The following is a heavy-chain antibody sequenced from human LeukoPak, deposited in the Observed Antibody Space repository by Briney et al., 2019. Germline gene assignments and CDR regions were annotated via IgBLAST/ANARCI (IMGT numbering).Heavy chain of an antibody. D-gene: IGHD5-18*01. V-gene: IGHV3-7*04. Sequence: GGSLRLSCAASGFTFSDYRMSWVRQAPGKGLEWVANIQQDGSEKYYVDSVKGRFTISRDNAKKSLFLQVSSLRGEDTAVYYCARDRGFSYGIDFWGQGTLVTVSS. J-gene: IGHJ4*02. CDR2: IQQDGSEK. CDR3: ARDRGFSYGIDF. CDR1: GFTFSDYR.